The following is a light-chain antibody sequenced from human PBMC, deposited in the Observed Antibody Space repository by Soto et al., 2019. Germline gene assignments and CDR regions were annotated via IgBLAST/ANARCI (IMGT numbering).Light chain of an antibody. CDR3: QQSNSNSKT. J-gene: IGKJ1*01. CDR1: QSISSW. CDR2: KAS. Sequence: DIQMTQSPSTLSASVGDRVTITCRASQSISSWLAWYQQKPGKAPKLLIYKASSLQSGVPSRFSGSGSGTEFTLTISSLQPDDFATYYCQQSNSNSKTFGQGTKVEIK. V-gene: IGKV1-5*03.